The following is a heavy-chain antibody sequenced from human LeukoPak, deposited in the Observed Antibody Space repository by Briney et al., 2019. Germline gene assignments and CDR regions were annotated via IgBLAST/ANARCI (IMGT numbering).Heavy chain of an antibody. CDR3: ATTPGYSSGWYESGFGY. CDR1: GFTFSSYA. V-gene: IGHV3-23*01. CDR2: ISGSGGST. Sequence: GGSLRLSCAASGFTFSSYAMSWVRQAPGKGLEWVSAISGSGGSTYYADSVKGRFTISRDNSKNTLYLQMDSLRAEDTAVYYCATTPGYSSGWYESGFGYWGQGTLVTVSS. J-gene: IGHJ4*02. D-gene: IGHD6-19*01.